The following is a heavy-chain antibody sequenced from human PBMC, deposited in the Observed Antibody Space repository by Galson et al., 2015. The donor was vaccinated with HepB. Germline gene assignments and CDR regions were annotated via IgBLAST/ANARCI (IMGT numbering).Heavy chain of an antibody. CDR3: AREVRGQWLILENNYYGMDV. D-gene: IGHD6-19*01. J-gene: IGHJ6*02. CDR2: ISGSGGSP. Sequence: SLRLSCAASGFTFSNYAMSWARQAPGKGLDWVSAISGSGGSPYYADSVKGRFTVSRDNSKNTVYLQMNSLRGEDTAVYYCAREVRGQWLILENNYYGMDVWGQGTTFFVSS. CDR1: GFTFSNYA. V-gene: IGHV3-23*01.